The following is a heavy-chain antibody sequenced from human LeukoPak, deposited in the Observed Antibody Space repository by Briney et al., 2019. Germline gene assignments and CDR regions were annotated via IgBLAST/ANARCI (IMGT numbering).Heavy chain of an antibody. CDR1: GGTFSSYA. J-gene: IGHJ3*02. V-gene: IGHV1-69*06. D-gene: IGHD6-19*01. CDR2: IIPIFGTA. Sequence: ASVKVSCKASGGTFSSYAISWVRQAPGQGLEWMGGIIPIFGTANYAQKFQGRVTITADKSTSTAYMELSSLRSEDTAVYYCAREDTIAVAGRGGAFDIWGQGTMVTVSS. CDR3: AREDTIAVAGRGGAFDI.